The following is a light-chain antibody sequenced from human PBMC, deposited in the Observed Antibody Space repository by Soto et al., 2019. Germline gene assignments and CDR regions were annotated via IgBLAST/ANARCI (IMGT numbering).Light chain of an antibody. CDR2: HAS. V-gene: IGKV3D-20*02. J-gene: IGKJ4*01. CDR3: QQRHTWPLT. CDR1: QSVMGSY. Sequence: EIVLTQSPGTLSLSPGERATLSCRASQSVMGSYLAWYQQKPGQAPRLLIFHASTRATGIPDRFSGSGSGTDFTLTVSSLEPEDFAVYYCQQRHTWPLTFGGGTKVDIK.